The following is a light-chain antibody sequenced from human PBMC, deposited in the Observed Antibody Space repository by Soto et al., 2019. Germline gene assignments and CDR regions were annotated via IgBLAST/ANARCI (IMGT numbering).Light chain of an antibody. CDR2: DNN. Sequence: QSVLTQPPSVSAAPGQKVTISCSGSSSNIGNNYVSWYQQLPGTAPKLLIYDNNKRPSGIPDRFSGSKSGTSVTLGITGLQNGDEADYYCGTWDSSLSAVVFGGGTKLTVL. V-gene: IGLV1-51*01. J-gene: IGLJ2*01. CDR3: GTWDSSLSAVV. CDR1: SSNIGNNY.